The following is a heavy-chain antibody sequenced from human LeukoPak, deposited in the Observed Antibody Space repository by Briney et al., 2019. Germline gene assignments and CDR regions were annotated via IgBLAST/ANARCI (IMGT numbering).Heavy chain of an antibody. V-gene: IGHV3-20*04. CDR1: GFTFDDYG. Sequence: GGSLRLSCAASGFTFDDYGMSWVRQAPGKGLEWVSGINWNGGSTGYADSVKGRFTISRDNAKNTLYLQMNSLRVEDTAVYYCGRDYFGSIDYWGQGILVTVSS. CDR3: GRDYFGSIDY. CDR2: INWNGGST. J-gene: IGHJ4*02. D-gene: IGHD1-26*01.